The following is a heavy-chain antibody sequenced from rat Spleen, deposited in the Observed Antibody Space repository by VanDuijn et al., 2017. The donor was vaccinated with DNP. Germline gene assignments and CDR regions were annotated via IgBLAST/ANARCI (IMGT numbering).Heavy chain of an antibody. CDR3: ARSGSYVYRFAMDA. CDR1: GFTFSDYN. Sequence: EVQLVESGGGLVQPGGSLKLSCAASGFTFSDYNMAWVRQAPKMGLEWVTTIIFDGSPTYYRDSVKGRFTISRDNARSILYLQMDSLRSDDTATYYCARSGSYVYRFAMDAWGQGTSVTVSS. J-gene: IGHJ4*01. D-gene: IGHD1-2*01. V-gene: IGHV5-7*01. CDR2: IIFDGSPT.